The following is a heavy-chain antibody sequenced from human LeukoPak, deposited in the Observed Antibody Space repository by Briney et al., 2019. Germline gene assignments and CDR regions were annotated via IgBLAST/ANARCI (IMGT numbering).Heavy chain of an antibody. CDR3: TYTYDSTGYYPGTFDY. D-gene: IGHD3-22*01. V-gene: IGHV3-49*04. Sequence: PGRSLRLSCTADAFTFGDYAMSWVRQAPGKGLEWVGFIRGKTYGGTTEYAASVKGRFTISRDDSKSIAYLQMNSLKTEDTAVYYCTYTYDSTGYYPGTFDYWGQGTLVTVSS. CDR1: AFTFGDYA. J-gene: IGHJ4*02. CDR2: IRGKTYGGTT.